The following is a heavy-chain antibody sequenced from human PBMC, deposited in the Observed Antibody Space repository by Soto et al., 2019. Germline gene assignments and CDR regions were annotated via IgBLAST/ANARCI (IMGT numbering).Heavy chain of an antibody. J-gene: IGHJ6*02. CDR3: VKDPGRLPDYYYGVDV. D-gene: IGHD3-10*01. CDR2: ISNNGGSA. V-gene: IGHV3-64D*08. CDR1: GLTFITSA. Sequence: GGSLRLSCSASGLTFITSAMHWVRQATGKGLEYVSAISNNGGSAYYADSVKGRFTISRDNSKKILYLQMSSLRAEDTAVYYCVKDPGRLPDYYYGVDVWGQGTTVTVSS.